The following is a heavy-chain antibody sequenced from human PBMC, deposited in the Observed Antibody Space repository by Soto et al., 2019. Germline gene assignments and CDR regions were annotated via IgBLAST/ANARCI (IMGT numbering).Heavy chain of an antibody. V-gene: IGHV3-48*02. CDR2: ISSSGSTI. Sequence: GGSLRLSCAASGFTFSSYAMSWVRQAPGKGLEWVSAISSSGSTIYYADSVKGRFTISRDNAKNSLYLQMNSLRDEDTAVYYCARDYYDSSGYYGYWGQGTLVTVSS. J-gene: IGHJ4*02. CDR1: GFTFSSYA. D-gene: IGHD3-22*01. CDR3: ARDYYDSSGYYGY.